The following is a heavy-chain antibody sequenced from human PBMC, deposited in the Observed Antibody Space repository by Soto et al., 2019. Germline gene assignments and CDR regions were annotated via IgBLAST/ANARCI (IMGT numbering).Heavy chain of an antibody. CDR1: GGSISSYY. J-gene: IGHJ3*02. CDR3: ARHAKGTLTRDDAFDI. D-gene: IGHD7-27*01. V-gene: IGHV4-59*08. Sequence: QVQLQESGPGLVKPSETLSLTCTVSGGSISSYYWSWIRQPPGKGLEWIGYIYYSGSTNYNPPLKSRVTISVDTSKNQFSLKLSSVTAADTAVYYCARHAKGTLTRDDAFDIWGQGTMVTVSS. CDR2: IYYSGST.